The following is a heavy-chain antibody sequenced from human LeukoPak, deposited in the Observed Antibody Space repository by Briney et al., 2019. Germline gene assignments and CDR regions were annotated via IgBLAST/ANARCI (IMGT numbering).Heavy chain of an antibody. J-gene: IGHJ3*02. CDR1: GASISGHY. D-gene: IGHD1-14*01. V-gene: IGHV4-59*11. CDR2: ISHIGST. Sequence: SETLSLTCTVSGASISGHYLTWLRQPPGKGLEWIGYISHIGSTNYNPTLKSRVTISVDTSKNQFSLKLTSVTAADTAVYYCARDRISINALDMWGQGTMVTVSS. CDR3: ARDRISINALDM.